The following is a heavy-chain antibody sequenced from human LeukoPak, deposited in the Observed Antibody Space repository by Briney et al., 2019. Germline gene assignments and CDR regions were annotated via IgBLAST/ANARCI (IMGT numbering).Heavy chain of an antibody. Sequence: GGSLRLSCAASGFTFDDYAMHWVRQAPGKGLEWVAVISYDGSNKYYADSVKGRFTISRDNSKNTLYLQMNSLRAEDTAVYYCAREARSRGSMVRGVIRSGFDYWGQGTLVTVSS. CDR1: GFTFDDYA. D-gene: IGHD3-10*01. CDR3: AREARSRGSMVRGVIRSGFDY. J-gene: IGHJ4*02. CDR2: ISYDGSNK. V-gene: IGHV3-30-3*01.